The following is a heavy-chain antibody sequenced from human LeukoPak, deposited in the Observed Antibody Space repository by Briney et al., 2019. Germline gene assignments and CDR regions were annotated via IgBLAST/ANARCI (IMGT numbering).Heavy chain of an antibody. CDR3: ARDLWDATGY. V-gene: IGHV3-66*02. CDR1: GFRRTY. J-gene: IGHJ4*02. Sequence: GGSLRLYLVSFGFRRTYISWVRQAPGKGLEWVSAIYRGDITYYASSVKGRFTISRDISKNTLYLQMNSLRPEDTAVYHCARDLWDATGYWGQGTLVTVSS. CDR2: IYRGDIT. D-gene: IGHD3-3*01.